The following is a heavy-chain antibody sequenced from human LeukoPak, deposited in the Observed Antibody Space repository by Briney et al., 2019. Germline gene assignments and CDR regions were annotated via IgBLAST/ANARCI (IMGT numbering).Heavy chain of an antibody. CDR3: ARIPSWDCPTTTCGSGGYCFDS. CDR1: GYTFTDSY. V-gene: IGHV1-2*02. Sequence: ASVKVSCKASGYTFTDSYVHWVRLAPGQGREWLGWINPNSGGTNYAQRFQGRVTMTRDTSISTAYMELSSLRSDDTAVYFCARIPSWDCPTTTCGSGGYCFDSWGQGTLVTVSS. CDR2: INPNSGGT. D-gene: IGHD3-10*01. J-gene: IGHJ4*02.